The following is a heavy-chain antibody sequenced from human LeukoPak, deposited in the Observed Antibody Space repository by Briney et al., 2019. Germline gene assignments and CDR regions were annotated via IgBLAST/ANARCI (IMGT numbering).Heavy chain of an antibody. Sequence: GGSLRLSCAASGFTFSSYSMNWVRQAPGKGLEWVSYISSSSSTIYYADSVKGRFTISRDNAKNSLYLQMNSLRAEDTAVYYCAREAPKLSSTSWISEYFQHWGQGTLVTVSS. CDR2: ISSSSSTI. V-gene: IGHV3-48*04. CDR3: AREAPKLSSTSWISEYFQH. J-gene: IGHJ1*01. D-gene: IGHD2-2*01. CDR1: GFTFSSYS.